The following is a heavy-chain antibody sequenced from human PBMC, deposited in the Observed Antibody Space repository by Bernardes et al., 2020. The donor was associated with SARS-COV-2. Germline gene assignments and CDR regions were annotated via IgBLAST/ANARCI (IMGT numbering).Heavy chain of an antibody. CDR2: IWSDGSRE. J-gene: IGHJ4*02. D-gene: IGHD3-16*02. V-gene: IGHV3-33*08. CDR3: AREDFSRIGRYTPDS. CDR1: VFTFSSDC. Sequence: GSLRLSSAASVFTFSSDCIHWVRPAPGKGLEWVAMIWSDGSREHYAGAVEGRFTISRDNSNNTLYLQMNSLRAEDTAVYFCAREDFSRIGRYTPDSWGQGTLVTVSS.